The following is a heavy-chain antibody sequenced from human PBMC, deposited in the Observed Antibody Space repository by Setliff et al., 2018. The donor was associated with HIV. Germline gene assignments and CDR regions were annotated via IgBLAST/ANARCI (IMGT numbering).Heavy chain of an antibody. CDR3: ARDLRLSHGSPNYFDY. V-gene: IGHV3-11*04. Sequence: GGSLRLSCTASGFTFSDYYMSWIRQSPGKGLEWISYISSSGTTIYHADSVKGRFTISRDNAKNTLYLEMNSLRAEETAVYYCARDLRLSHGSPNYFDYWGRGALVTVSS. CDR1: GFTFSDYY. CDR2: ISSSGTTI. J-gene: IGHJ4*02. D-gene: IGHD2-15*01.